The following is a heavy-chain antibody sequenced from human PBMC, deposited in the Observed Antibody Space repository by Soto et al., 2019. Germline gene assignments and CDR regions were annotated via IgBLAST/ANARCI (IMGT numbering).Heavy chain of an antibody. CDR2: VYSGDSDS. V-gene: IGHV5-51*01. CDR1: GYSFINFW. Sequence: GESLKISCKGSGYSFINFWIGWVRQMPGKGLEWMGIVYSGDSDSRYSPSFQGQVTISADKSISTAYLQWSSLKASDTAIYYCARLSYYNSGSYRLIDYWGQGT. J-gene: IGHJ4*02. CDR3: ARLSYYNSGSYRLIDY. D-gene: IGHD3-22*01.